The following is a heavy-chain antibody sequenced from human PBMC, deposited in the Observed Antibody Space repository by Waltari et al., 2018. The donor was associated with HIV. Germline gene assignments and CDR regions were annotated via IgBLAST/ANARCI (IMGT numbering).Heavy chain of an antibody. CDR3: AGQYYDFWSAPEDY. Sequence: QVQLQESGPGLVKPSQTLSLTCTVSGGSISSGSYYWSWIRQPAGKGLEWIGRIYTSGSTNYNPSLKSLVTISVDTSKNQFSLKLSSVTAADTAVYYCAGQYYDFWSAPEDYWGQGTLVTVSS. V-gene: IGHV4-61*02. CDR2: IYTSGST. J-gene: IGHJ4*02. D-gene: IGHD3-3*01. CDR1: GGSISSGSYY.